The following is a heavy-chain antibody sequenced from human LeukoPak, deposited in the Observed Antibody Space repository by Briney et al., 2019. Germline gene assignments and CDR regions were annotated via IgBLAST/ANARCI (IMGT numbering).Heavy chain of an antibody. CDR3: ATGPDGARLLDS. CDR1: GYTFTSYG. V-gene: IGHV1-18*01. D-gene: IGHD6-6*01. CDR2: ISAYNGNT. Sequence: GASVKVSCKASGYTFTSYGISWVRQAPGQGLEWMGWISAYNGNTNYAQKFQGRVTITADTSTSTAYMELSSLTSEDTAVYYCATGPDGARLLDSWGQGTLVTVSS. J-gene: IGHJ4*02.